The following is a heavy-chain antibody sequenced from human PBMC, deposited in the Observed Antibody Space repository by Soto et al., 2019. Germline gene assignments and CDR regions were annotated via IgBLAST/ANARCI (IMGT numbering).Heavy chain of an antibody. V-gene: IGHV1-69*01. CDR3: ARSQGSSTSLDTYYYYCYGMDV. CDR2: IIPISDTT. CDR1: GGTFSSYA. J-gene: IGHJ6*02. D-gene: IGHD2-2*01. Sequence: QVQLVQSGAEVKKPGSSVKVSCKASGGTFSSYAISWLRQAPGQGLEWMGGIIPISDTTNYAQKFQGRVTITADESTSTAYMEMSSLRYEDTAVYYCARSQGSSTSLDTYYYYCYGMDVWGQGTTVTVSS.